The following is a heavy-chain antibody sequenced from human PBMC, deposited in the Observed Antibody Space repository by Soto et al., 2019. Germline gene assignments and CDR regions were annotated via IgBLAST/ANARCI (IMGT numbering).Heavy chain of an antibody. D-gene: IGHD4-17*01. V-gene: IGHV1-3*01. J-gene: IGHJ6*02. CDR3: ARDQYLYGDYTTYYYYYGMDV. CDR1: GYTFTSYA. Sequence: GASVKVSCKASGYTFTSYAMHWVRQAPGQRLEWMGWINAGNGNTKYSQKFQGRVTITRDTSASTAYMELSSLRSEDTAVYYCARDQYLYGDYTTYYYYYGMDVWGQGTTVTVSS. CDR2: INAGNGNT.